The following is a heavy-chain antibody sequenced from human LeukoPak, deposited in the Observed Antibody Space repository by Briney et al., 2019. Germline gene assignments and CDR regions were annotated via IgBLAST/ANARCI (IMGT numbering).Heavy chain of an antibody. CDR2: ISGSGGST. D-gene: IGHD6-19*01. CDR3: AKGKGAGSGWYGNYFDY. Sequence: GGSLRLSCAASGFTFSSYAMSWVLQAPGKGLEWVSAISGSGGSTYYADSVKGRFTISRDNSKNTLYLHMNSLRAEDTAVYYCAKGKGAGSGWYGNYFDYWGQGTLVTVSS. J-gene: IGHJ4*02. V-gene: IGHV3-23*01. CDR1: GFTFSSYA.